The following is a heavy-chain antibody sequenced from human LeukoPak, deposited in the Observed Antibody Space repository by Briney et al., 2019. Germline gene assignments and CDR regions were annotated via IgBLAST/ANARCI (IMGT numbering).Heavy chain of an antibody. D-gene: IGHD3-10*01. CDR1: GFTVSSNY. CDR2: IYSGGST. J-gene: IGHJ3*02. CDR3: ARVSVVRGALDAFDI. Sequence: GGSLRLSCAASGFTVSSNYMSWVRQAPGKGLEWVSVIYSGGSTYYADSVKGRFTISRDNSKNTLYLQMNSLRAEDTAVYYCARVSVVRGALDAFDIWGQGTMVTVSS. V-gene: IGHV3-53*01.